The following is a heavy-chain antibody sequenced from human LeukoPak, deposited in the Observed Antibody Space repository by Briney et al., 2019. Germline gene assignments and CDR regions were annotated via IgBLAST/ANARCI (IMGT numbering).Heavy chain of an antibody. CDR3: ARDNGDVSWFDP. V-gene: IGHV4-30-4*01. J-gene: IGHJ5*02. Sequence: SSETLSLTCTVSGGSISSGDYYRSWIRQPPGKGLEWIGYIYYSGSTYYNPSLKNRVTISVDTSKNQFSLQLNSVTPEDTAVYYCARDNGDVSWFDPWGQGTLVTVSS. D-gene: IGHD2-8*01. CDR2: IYYSGST. CDR1: GGSISSGDYY.